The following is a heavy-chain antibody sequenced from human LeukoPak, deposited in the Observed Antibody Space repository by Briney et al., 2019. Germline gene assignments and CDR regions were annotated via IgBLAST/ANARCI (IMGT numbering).Heavy chain of an antibody. CDR3: ARGPYYGSSGYYYDPYFDY. V-gene: IGHV3-66*02. CDR2: IYSGGST. Sequence: PGGSLRLSCAASGFTVSSNYMSWVRQAPGKGLEWVSVIYSGGSTYYSDSVKGRFTISRGNSKNTLYLQMNSLRAEDTAVYYCARGPYYGSSGYYYDPYFDYWGQGTLVTVSS. CDR1: GFTVSSNY. J-gene: IGHJ4*02. D-gene: IGHD3-22*01.